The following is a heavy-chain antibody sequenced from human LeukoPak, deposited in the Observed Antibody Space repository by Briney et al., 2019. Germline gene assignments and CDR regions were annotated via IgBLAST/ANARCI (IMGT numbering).Heavy chain of an antibody. CDR2: IYPGDSDT. V-gene: IGHV5-51*01. Sequence: GESLKISCKGSGYSFTSYWIGWVRQMPGKGLEWMGIIYPGDSDTRYSPSFQGQVTISADKSISTAYLQWSSLKASDTAMCYCARHRVTQNSDDAFDIWGQGTMVTVSS. J-gene: IGHJ3*02. CDR1: GYSFTSYW. CDR3: ARHRVTQNSDDAFDI. D-gene: IGHD2-21*01.